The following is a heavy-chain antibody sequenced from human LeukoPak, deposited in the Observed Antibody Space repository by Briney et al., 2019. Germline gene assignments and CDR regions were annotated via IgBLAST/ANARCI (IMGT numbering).Heavy chain of an antibody. V-gene: IGHV4-59*01. CDR2: VSYSGDT. D-gene: IGHD5-18*01. J-gene: IGHJ4*02. CDR3: ARGLQGYSYGYAYYFDY. CDR1: GASINSYY. Sequence: SETLSLTCTVSGASINSYYWSWIRQPPGKGLEWIGYVSYSGDTDYNPSLKSRVTISADMSKNHFSLRLSSVTAADTAVYYCARGLQGYSYGYAYYFDYWGQGTLVTVSS.